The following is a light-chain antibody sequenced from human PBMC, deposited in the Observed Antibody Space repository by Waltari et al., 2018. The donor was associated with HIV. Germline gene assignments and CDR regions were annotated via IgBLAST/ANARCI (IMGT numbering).Light chain of an antibody. J-gene: IGKJ4*01. CDR2: AAS. Sequence: EIVMTQSLATLSVSPGARATLSCRASPGVNTNLALYQQKPGQAPMLLSSAASTSATGVPARFTGSGSGTDFTLTISSLQSEYFGIYCCQQYHKWPRTFGGGTKVEIK. CDR1: PGVNTN. V-gene: IGKV3-15*01. CDR3: QQYHKWPRT.